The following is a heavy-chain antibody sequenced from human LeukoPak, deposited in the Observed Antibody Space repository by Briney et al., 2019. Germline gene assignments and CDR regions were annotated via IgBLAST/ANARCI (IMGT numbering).Heavy chain of an antibody. CDR2: IKQDESEK. J-gene: IGHJ4*02. V-gene: IGHV3-7*03. CDR1: GFTFSDYY. Sequence: GGSLRLSCAASGFTFSDYYMSWVRQAPGKGLEWVANIKQDESEKYYVDSVKGRFTISRDNSKNTLYLQMNSLRAEDTAVYYCARRAGAYSHPYDYWGQGTLVTVSS. CDR3: ARRAGAYSHPYDY. D-gene: IGHD4/OR15-4a*01.